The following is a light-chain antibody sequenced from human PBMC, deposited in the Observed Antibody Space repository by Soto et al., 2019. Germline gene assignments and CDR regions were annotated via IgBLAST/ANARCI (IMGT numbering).Light chain of an antibody. CDR1: SSDVGGYNY. J-gene: IGLJ2*01. CDR3: SSYTSSSARV. V-gene: IGLV2-14*01. Sequence: QSVLTQPASVSGSPGQSITISCTGTSSDVGGYNYVSWYQQHPGKAPKLMIYDVSNRPSGVSNRFSGSKSGNTASLTISGLQAEDGADYYCSSYTSSSARVFGGGPKLTVL. CDR2: DVS.